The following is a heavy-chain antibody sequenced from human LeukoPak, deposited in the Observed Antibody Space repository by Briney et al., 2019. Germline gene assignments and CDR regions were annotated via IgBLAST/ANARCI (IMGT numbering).Heavy chain of an antibody. D-gene: IGHD6-13*01. CDR3: ARGYGGSSWYADYFDY. CDR2: INPNSGGT. Sequence: ASVKVSCKASGYTFTGYYMHWVRQAPGQGLEWMGWINPNSGGTNYAQKFQGRVTMTRDTSISTAYMELGRLRSDDTAVYYCARGYGGSSWYADYFDYWGQGTLVTVSS. V-gene: IGHV1-2*02. CDR1: GYTFTGYY. J-gene: IGHJ4*02.